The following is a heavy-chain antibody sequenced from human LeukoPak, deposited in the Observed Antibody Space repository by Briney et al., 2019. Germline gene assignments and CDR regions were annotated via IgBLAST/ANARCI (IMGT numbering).Heavy chain of an antibody. D-gene: IGHD2-15*01. CDR2: IYTSGST. J-gene: IGHJ4*02. CDR1: GGSISSYY. Sequence: PSETLSLTCTVSGGSISSYYWSWIRQPAGKGLEWIGRIYTSGSTNYNPSLKSRVTMSADTSKNQFSLKLSSVTAADTAVYYCARENDCSGGSCYGYFDYWGQGTLVTVSS. V-gene: IGHV4-4*07. CDR3: ARENDCSGGSCYGYFDY.